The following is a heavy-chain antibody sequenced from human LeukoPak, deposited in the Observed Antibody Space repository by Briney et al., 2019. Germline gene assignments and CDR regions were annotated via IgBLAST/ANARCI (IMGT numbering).Heavy chain of an antibody. D-gene: IGHD6-13*01. CDR3: AKQRQPWDAFDV. J-gene: IGHJ3*01. CDR2: IYPGDSDT. CDR1: GYTFSNYW. Sequence: GESLKISCRGSGYTFSNYWIGWVRQMPGKGLEWMGIIYPGDSDTRYGPSFEGQVTMPADKSTSTASLQWSSLKASDTAIYYCAKQRQPWDAFDVWGQGTMVTVSS. V-gene: IGHV5-51*01.